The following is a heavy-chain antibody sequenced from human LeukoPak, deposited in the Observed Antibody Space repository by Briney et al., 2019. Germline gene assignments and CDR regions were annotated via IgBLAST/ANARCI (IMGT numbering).Heavy chain of an antibody. CDR2: ISYDGSNK. D-gene: IGHD2-15*01. Sequence: PGRSLRLSCAASGFTFSSYGMHWVRQAPGKGLEWVAVISYDGSNKYYADSVKGRFTISRDNSKNTLYLQMNSLRAEDTAVYYCAEGQVVVVEPDAFDIWGQGTMVTVSS. V-gene: IGHV3-30*18. CDR1: GFTFSSYG. CDR3: AEGQVVVVEPDAFDI. J-gene: IGHJ3*02.